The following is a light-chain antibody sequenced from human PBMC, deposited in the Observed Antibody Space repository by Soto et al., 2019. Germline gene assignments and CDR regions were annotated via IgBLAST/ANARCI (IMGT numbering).Light chain of an antibody. Sequence: EIVLTQSPATLSLSPGERATLSCRDSQSIRTSLAWYQHNPGQAPRLLIYDASNRATGIPARFSGSGSGTDFTLTISSLEPEDFAVYYCQQRGSWPPLTFGQGTQLEIK. CDR2: DAS. J-gene: IGKJ5*01. CDR1: QSIRTS. CDR3: QQRGSWPPLT. V-gene: IGKV3-11*01.